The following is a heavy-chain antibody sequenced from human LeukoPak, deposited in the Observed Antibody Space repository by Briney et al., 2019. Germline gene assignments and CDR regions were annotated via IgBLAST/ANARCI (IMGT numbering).Heavy chain of an antibody. CDR1: GFTFSSYA. CDR2: ISYDGSNK. CDR3: ARGGPTYSYGYGSFDY. D-gene: IGHD5-18*01. Sequence: QPGRSLRLSCAASGFTFSSYAMHWVRQAPGKGLEWVAVISYDGSNKYYADSVKGRFTISRDNSKNTLYLQMNSLRAEDTAVYYCARGGPTYSYGYGSFDYWGQGTLVTVSS. J-gene: IGHJ4*02. V-gene: IGHV3-30-3*01.